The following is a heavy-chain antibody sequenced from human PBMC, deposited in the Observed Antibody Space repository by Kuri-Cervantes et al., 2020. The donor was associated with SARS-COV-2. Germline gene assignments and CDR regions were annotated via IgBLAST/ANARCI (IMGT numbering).Heavy chain of an antibody. J-gene: IGHJ3*02. D-gene: IGHD5-12*01. V-gene: IGHV3-23*01. CDR2: ITGSGGST. CDR1: GITFSSYA. Sequence: ASLKISCAAAGITFSSYAMPGVRQAPGKGLEWVSSITGSGGSTYYADSVKGRFTISEDYSKNTLYLQMNTLRADDMAVYYCAKDLDQWQRFSSAFDIWGQGTKVTVSS. CDR3: AKDLDQWQRFSSAFDI.